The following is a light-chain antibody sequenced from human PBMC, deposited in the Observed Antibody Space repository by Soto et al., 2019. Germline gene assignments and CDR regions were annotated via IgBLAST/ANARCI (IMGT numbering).Light chain of an antibody. CDR1: QSVSRS. CDR3: QHYSSYSRT. CDR2: DAS. J-gene: IGKJ1*01. V-gene: IGKV3-11*01. Sequence: EIVLTQSPATLSLSPGDRAVLSCRASQSVSRSLTWYQHKAGQAPRLLIYDASTRATGIPRRFSGSGSGTDFTLTISSLEPEDFATYYCQHYSSYSRTFGQGTKVEIK.